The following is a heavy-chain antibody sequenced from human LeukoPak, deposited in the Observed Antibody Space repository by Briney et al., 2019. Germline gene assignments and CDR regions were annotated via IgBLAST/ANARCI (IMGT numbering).Heavy chain of an antibody. CDR1: GGSISSSSYY. CDR3: ARRRYCSSTSCRRDNYYYGMDV. D-gene: IGHD2-2*01. V-gene: IGHV4-39*01. CDR2: IYYSGST. J-gene: IGHJ6*02. Sequence: SETLSLTCTVSGGSISSSSYYWGWIRQPPGTGLEWIGSIYYSGSTYYNPSLKSRVTISVDTSKNQFSLKLSSVTAADTAVYYCARRRYCSSTSCRRDNYYYGMDVWGQGTTVTVSS.